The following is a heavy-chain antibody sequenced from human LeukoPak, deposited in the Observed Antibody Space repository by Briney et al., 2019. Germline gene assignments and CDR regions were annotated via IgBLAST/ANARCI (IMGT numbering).Heavy chain of an antibody. Sequence: GGSLRLSCAASGFTFSSYWMSWVRQAPGKGLEWVGRIKSKTDGGTTDYAAPVKGRFTISRDDSKNTLYLQMNSLKTEDTAVYYCTLRGGTTVTTPFNYYYYYMDVWGKGTTVTVSS. J-gene: IGHJ6*03. CDR3: TLRGGTTVTTPFNYYYYYMDV. CDR1: GFTFSSYW. CDR2: IKSKTDGGTT. D-gene: IGHD4-17*01. V-gene: IGHV3-15*01.